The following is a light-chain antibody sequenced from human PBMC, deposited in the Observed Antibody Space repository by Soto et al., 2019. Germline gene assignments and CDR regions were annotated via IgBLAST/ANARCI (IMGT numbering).Light chain of an antibody. CDR1: QTVSRY. CDR2: AAS. J-gene: IGKJ5*01. V-gene: IGKV1-39*01. Sequence: DIQLTQSPSSLSASVGDTVTITCRASQTVSRYLNWYQQKSGTAPKLLIYAASTLHTGVPSRFSGRGSGTDFTLTISSLQPEDFATYYCQQSYSTPRTFGQGTRLEIK. CDR3: QQSYSTPRT.